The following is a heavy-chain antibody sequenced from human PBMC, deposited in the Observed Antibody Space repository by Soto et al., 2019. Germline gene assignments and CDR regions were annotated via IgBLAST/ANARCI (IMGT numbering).Heavy chain of an antibody. CDR3: ARRDIVVMLGYGMDV. CDR1: GYIFTSYW. J-gene: IGHJ6*02. V-gene: IGHV5-10-1*01. D-gene: IGHD2-8*01. Sequence: PGESLKISGKGSGYIFTSYWTSWGRQMPGKGLEWMGRIDPSDSYANYSPSFQGHVTISADKSISTAYLKWSSLKASDTAMYYCARRDIVVMLGYGMDVCGQGTTVTVSS. CDR2: IDPSDSYA.